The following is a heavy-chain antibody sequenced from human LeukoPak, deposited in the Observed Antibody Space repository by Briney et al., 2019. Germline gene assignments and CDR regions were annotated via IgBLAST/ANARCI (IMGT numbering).Heavy chain of an antibody. CDR3: ARGDYDFWSGYYQAISRWFDP. Sequence: PSETLSLTCAVSGGSISSSNWWSWVRQPPGKGLEWIGEIYHSGSTNYNPSLKSRVTISVDKSKNQFSLKLSSVTAADTAVYYCARGDYDFWSGYYQAISRWFDPWGQGTLVTVSS. CDR1: GGSISSSNW. V-gene: IGHV4-4*02. J-gene: IGHJ5*02. D-gene: IGHD3-3*01. CDR2: IYHSGST.